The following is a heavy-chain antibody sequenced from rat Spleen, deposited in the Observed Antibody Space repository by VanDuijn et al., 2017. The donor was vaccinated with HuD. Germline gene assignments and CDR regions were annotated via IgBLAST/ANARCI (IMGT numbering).Heavy chain of an antibody. V-gene: IGHV3-1*01. D-gene: IGHD1-11*01. Sequence: EVQLQESGPGLVKPSQSLSLTCSVTGYSITSYYWGWIRKFPGNKMEWIGHITYSGGINYNPSLKSRISITRDTSKNQFFLQLNSVTTEDTAKYYCARPANYGGGYYFDYWGQGVMVTVSS. CDR2: ITYSGGI. CDR3: ARPANYGGGYYFDY. CDR1: GYSITSYY. J-gene: IGHJ2*01.